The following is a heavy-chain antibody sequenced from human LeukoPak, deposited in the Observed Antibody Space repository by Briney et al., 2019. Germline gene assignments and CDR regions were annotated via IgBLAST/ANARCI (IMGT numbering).Heavy chain of an antibody. Sequence: PGGSLRLSCAASGFTFSSYWMSWVRQAPGKGLEWVANIKQDGSEKYYVDSVKGRFTISRDNAKNSLYLQMNSLRAEDTAVYYCARDSYGDYYYYYYMDVWGKGTTVTVSS. CDR2: IKQDGSEK. CDR1: GFTFSSYW. V-gene: IGHV3-7*01. D-gene: IGHD4-17*01. CDR3: ARDSYGDYYYYYYMDV. J-gene: IGHJ6*03.